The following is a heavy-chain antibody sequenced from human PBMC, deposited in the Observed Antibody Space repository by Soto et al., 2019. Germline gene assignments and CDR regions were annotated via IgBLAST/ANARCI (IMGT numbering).Heavy chain of an antibody. J-gene: IGHJ4*02. D-gene: IGHD6-19*01. CDR1: GGSISSSSYY. CDR2: IYYSGST. Sequence: SATLAITGTVSGGSISSSSYYWGWIRQPPGKGLEWIGSIYYSGSTYYNPSLKSRVTISVDTSKNQFSLKLSSVTAADTAVYYCARLTAVALVYWGQGTLVTVSS. V-gene: IGHV4-39*01. CDR3: ARLTAVALVY.